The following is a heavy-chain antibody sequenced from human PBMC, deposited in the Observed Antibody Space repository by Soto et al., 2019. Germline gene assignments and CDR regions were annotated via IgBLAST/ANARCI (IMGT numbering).Heavy chain of an antibody. V-gene: IGHV3-49*04. CDR1: GFNFANYA. D-gene: IGHD3-22*01. CDR3: TRYYYESSGYYVY. J-gene: IGHJ4*02. CDR2: IRGETNGGTA. Sequence: GGSLRLSCTGSGFNFANYALTWVRQAPGKGLEWVGFIRGETNGGTADYAASLKGRIPISRDDSKSIAYLEINSLQTEDTAVYYCTRYYYESSGYYVYWGQGTLVTVSS.